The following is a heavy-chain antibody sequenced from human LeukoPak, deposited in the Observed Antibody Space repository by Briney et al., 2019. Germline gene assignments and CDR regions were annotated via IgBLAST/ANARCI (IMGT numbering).Heavy chain of an antibody. CDR1: GLTFSSYG. Sequence: PGGSLRLSCAASGLTFSSYGMNWVRQAPGKGLEWVSYIADDSTATYYPDSVKGRFTISRDNSKNTLSLLMNSLRAEDTAVYYCARGSFGTHWYFDLWGRGTLVTVSS. CDR2: IADDSTAT. V-gene: IGHV3-23*01. J-gene: IGHJ2*01. CDR3: ARGSFGTHWYFDL. D-gene: IGHD3-10*01.